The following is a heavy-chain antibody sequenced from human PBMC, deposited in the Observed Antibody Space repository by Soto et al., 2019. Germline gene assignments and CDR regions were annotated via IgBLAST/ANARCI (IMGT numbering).Heavy chain of an antibody. V-gene: IGHV3-20*04. J-gene: IGHJ4*02. CDR2: VNWNGGST. D-gene: IGHD2-21*02. Sequence: EVQLVESGGGVLRPGGSLRLSCAASGFTFDDYGMSWARQAPGKGLEWVSGVNWNGGSTGYADSVKGRFTISTDNAKNSLYLQMNSVRAEHAAFYYCVRGARVTCDYWGQGTLVTASS. CDR1: GFTFDDYG. CDR3: VRGARVTCDY.